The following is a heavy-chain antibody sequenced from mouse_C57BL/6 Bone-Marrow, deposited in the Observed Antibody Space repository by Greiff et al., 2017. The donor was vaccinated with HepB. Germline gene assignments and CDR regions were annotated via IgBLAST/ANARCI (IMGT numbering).Heavy chain of an antibody. V-gene: IGHV5-6*01. Sequence: EVQLVESGGDLVKPGGSLKLSCAASGFTFSSYGMSWVRQTPDKRLEWVATISSGGSYTYSPDSVKGRFTISRDNAKNTLYLQMSSLKSEDTAMYYCARPLGRGDFDYWGQGTTLTVSS. CDR1: GFTFSSYG. J-gene: IGHJ2*01. CDR2: ISSGGSYT. D-gene: IGHD1-1*01. CDR3: ARPLGRGDFDY.